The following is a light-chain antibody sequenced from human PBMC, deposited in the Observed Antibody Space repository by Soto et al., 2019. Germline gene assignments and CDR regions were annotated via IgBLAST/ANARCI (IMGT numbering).Light chain of an antibody. Sequence: QTVVTQEPSLTVSPGGTVTLTCALTTGAVTDDYYASWFQRKPGQAHRTLIYRTYNKHSWTPARFSGSLLGGKAALTLSGVQPEDEADCYCVLLSGGAWVFGGGTKLTVL. J-gene: IGLJ3*02. V-gene: IGLV7-43*01. CDR1: TGAVTDDYY. CDR2: RTY. CDR3: VLLSGGAWV.